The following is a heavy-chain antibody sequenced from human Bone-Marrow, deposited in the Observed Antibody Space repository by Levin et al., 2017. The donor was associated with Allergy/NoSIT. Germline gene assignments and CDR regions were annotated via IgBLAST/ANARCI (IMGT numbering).Heavy chain of an antibody. CDR1: GASINNYY. J-gene: IGHJ4*02. Sequence: TSSETLSLTCTVSGASINNYYWSWIRQSPEKGLEWIGSIFHSGSSNYNPSLQSRVSFLIDTSRTQFSLLLASVSEADTAVYYCARAFTGTHFDYWGQGTLVTVSS. CDR3: ARAFTGTHFDY. V-gene: IGHV4-59*01. CDR2: IFHSGSS. D-gene: IGHD1-14*01.